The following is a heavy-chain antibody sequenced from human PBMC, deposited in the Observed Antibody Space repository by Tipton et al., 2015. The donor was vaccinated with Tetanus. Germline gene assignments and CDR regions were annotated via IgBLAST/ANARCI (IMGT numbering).Heavy chain of an antibody. CDR1: GGSISSSSYY. J-gene: IGHJ3*02. CDR3: ARSGGRRYAFDI. V-gene: IGHV4-39*07. CDR2: IYYSGST. Sequence: TLSLTCTVSGGSISSSSYYWGWIRQPPGKGLEWIGSIYYSGSTYYNPSLKSRVTISVDTSKNQFSLKLRSVTAADTAVYYCARSGGRRYAFDIWGQGTMVTVSS. D-gene: IGHD3-16*01.